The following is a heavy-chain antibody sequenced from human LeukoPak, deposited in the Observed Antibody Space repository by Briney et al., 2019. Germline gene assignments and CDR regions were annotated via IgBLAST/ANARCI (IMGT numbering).Heavy chain of an antibody. CDR3: ARVNINNWHSCDY. V-gene: IGHV4-4*02. J-gene: IGHJ4*02. Sequence: SGTLSLTCAVSGGSISSNNWWGWVRQPPGKGLEWIGEIYHSGSPNYNPSLKSRVTISVDKSRNHFSLNLCSVTAADTAVYYCARVNINNWHSCDYWGQGTLVTVSS. CDR2: IYHSGSP. D-gene: IGHD1-1*01. CDR1: GGSISSNNW.